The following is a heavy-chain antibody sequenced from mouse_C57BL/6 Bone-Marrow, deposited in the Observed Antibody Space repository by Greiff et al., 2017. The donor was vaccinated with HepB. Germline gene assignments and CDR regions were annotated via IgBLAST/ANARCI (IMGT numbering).Heavy chain of an antibody. CDR1: GYTFTDYT. D-gene: IGHD3-2*02. CDR2: FYPGSGSI. CDR3: ATREDRGIRPKSCFAY. V-gene: IGHV1-62-2*01. Sequence: VKLLEPGAELVKPGASVKLSCKASGYTFTDYTIPWVKQRSGQGLEWIGWFYPGSGSIKYNEKFKDKATLTVDKSSSTVYMELSRMTSEDSAVYCGATREDRGIRPKSCFAYWGQGTPVTVSA. J-gene: IGHJ3*01.